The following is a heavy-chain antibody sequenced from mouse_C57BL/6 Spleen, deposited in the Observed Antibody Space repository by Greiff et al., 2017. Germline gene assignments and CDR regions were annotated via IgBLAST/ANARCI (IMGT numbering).Heavy chain of an antibody. CDR1: GFTFTDYY. CDR3: ASGDYDWFAY. Sequence: EVQGVESGGGLVQPGGSLSLSCAASGFTFTDYYMSWVRQPPGKALEWLGFIRNKANGYTTEYSASVKGRFTISRDNSQSILYLQMNALRADDSATYYCASGDYDWFAYWGQGTLVTVSA. J-gene: IGHJ3*01. D-gene: IGHD2-4*01. V-gene: IGHV7-3*01. CDR2: IRNKANGYTT.